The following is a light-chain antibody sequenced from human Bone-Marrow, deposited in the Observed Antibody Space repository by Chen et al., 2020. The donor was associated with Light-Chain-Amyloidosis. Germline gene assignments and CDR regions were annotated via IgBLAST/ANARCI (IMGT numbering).Light chain of an antibody. CDR2: GDT. V-gene: IGLV3-25*03. Sequence: SYELPSPPSVSVSPGQTAWITCSGVGLTPKYASWYQQKPGQARVLVIHGDTERPSGISERFSGSSSGTTATLTISGVQAEDEADYHCQSADSSGTYEVIFGGGTKLPVL. J-gene: IGLJ2*01. CDR3: QSADSSGTYEVI. CDR1: GLTPKY.